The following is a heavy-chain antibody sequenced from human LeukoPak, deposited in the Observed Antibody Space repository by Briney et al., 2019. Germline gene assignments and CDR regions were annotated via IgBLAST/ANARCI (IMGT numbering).Heavy chain of an antibody. Sequence: SGGSLRLSCAASGFTFSSYSMNWVRQAPGKGLEWVSYISSSSSTIYYADSVKGRFTISRDNAKNSLYLQMNSLRAEDTAVYYCARDQILAVAGREYFQHWGQGTLVTVSS. V-gene: IGHV3-48*04. D-gene: IGHD6-19*01. CDR2: ISSSSSTI. J-gene: IGHJ1*01. CDR3: ARDQILAVAGREYFQH. CDR1: GFTFSSYS.